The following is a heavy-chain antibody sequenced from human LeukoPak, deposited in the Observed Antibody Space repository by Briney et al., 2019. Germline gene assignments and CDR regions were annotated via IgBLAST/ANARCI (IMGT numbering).Heavy chain of an antibody. CDR2: INPNSGGT. CDR1: GYTFTGYY. CDR3: ARDIPVIHYMDV. D-gene: IGHD3-16*02. J-gene: IGHJ6*03. Sequence: ASVKVSCKASGYTFTGYYMHWVRQAPGQGLEWMGWINPNSGGTNYAQKVQGRVTMTRDTSISTAYMELSRLRSDDTAVYYCARDIPVIHYMDVWGKGTTVTVSS. V-gene: IGHV1-2*02.